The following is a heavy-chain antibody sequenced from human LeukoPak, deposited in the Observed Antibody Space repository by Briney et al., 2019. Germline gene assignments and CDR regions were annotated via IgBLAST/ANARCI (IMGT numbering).Heavy chain of an antibody. CDR2: INLSGST. D-gene: IGHD2-21*02. J-gene: IGHJ4*02. CDR1: GGSFSFYY. Sequence: SDTLSLTCAVYGGSFSFYYWSWIRQPPEKGLEWIGEINLSGSTNYNPSLKSRVTISIDTSKNQFSLKLSTVTAADTAVYYCARGGFYCGDDCYVDYWGQGTLVTVSS. V-gene: IGHV4-34*01. CDR3: ARGGFYCGDDCYVDY.